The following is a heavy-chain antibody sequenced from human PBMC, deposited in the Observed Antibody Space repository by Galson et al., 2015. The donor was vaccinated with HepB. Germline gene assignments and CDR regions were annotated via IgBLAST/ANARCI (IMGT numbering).Heavy chain of an antibody. J-gene: IGHJ4*02. V-gene: IGHV1-2*06. Sequence: SVKVSCKASGYAFSDYYMHWVRQAPGQGLEWMGRINPNHGGGTNFAQKFQGRVTMTRDTSIRTAYMELKSLRSDDTALYYCARAYSNGWIDYWGQGTLVTVSS. CDR1: GYAFSDYY. CDR2: INPNHGGGT. D-gene: IGHD6-19*01. CDR3: ARAYSNGWIDY.